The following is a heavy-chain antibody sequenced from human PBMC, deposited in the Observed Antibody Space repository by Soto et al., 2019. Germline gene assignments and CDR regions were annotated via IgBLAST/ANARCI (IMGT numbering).Heavy chain of an antibody. D-gene: IGHD3-10*01. V-gene: IGHV1-18*01. CDR2: ISASNGDT. CDR1: GYTFSSHG. J-gene: IGHJ6*03. Sequence: QVQLVQSGAEVKKPGASVKVFCKASGYTFSSHGITWLRQAPGQGLEWMGWISASNGDTNYAQRLQGRVTVTTDTSTTTSYLELRSLRSEDTAVYYCARMVRGSNIDYYYYMDVWGKGTTVTVSS. CDR3: ARMVRGSNIDYYYYMDV.